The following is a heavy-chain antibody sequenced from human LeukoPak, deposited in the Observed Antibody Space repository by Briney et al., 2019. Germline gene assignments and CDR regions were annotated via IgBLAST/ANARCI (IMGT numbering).Heavy chain of an antibody. V-gene: IGHV3-30-3*01. CDR2: ISYDGSNK. Sequence: QTGGSLRLSCAASGFTFSSYAMHWVRQAPGKGLEWVAVISYDGSNKYYADSVKGRFTISRDNSKNTLYLQMNSLRAEDTAVYYCARDRSIAVAGTFLDYWGQGTLVTVSS. CDR1: GFTFSSYA. CDR3: ARDRSIAVAGTFLDY. D-gene: IGHD6-19*01. J-gene: IGHJ4*02.